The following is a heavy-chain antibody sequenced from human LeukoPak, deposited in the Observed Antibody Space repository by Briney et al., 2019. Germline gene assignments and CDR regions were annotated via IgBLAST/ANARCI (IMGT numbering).Heavy chain of an antibody. CDR2: ISAYNGNT. V-gene: IGHV1-18*01. CDR1: GYTFTSYG. CDR3: AREVGPHTYYDFWSGYYLCYFDY. Sequence: ASVKVSCKASGYTFTSYGISWVRQAPGQGLEWMGWISAYNGNTNYAQKLQGRVTMTTDTSTSTAYMELRSLRSDDTAVYYCAREVGPHTYYDFWSGYYLCYFDYWGQGTLVTVFS. J-gene: IGHJ4*02. D-gene: IGHD3-3*01.